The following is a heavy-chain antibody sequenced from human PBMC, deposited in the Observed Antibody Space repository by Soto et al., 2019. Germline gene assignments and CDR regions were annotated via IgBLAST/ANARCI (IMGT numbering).Heavy chain of an antibody. Sequence: PSEILSLTCTVSGASINNNDYYWSWIRQTPGKGLEWIGYVYYSGTTDYIPSLKSRLSMSIDKSQNQFTLKLNSVTAADTATYYCARMSYFYDKWYFDLWGRGTLVNVSS. D-gene: IGHD3-22*01. CDR3: ARMSYFYDKWYFDL. CDR2: VYYSGTT. CDR1: GASINNNDYY. V-gene: IGHV4-30-4*01. J-gene: IGHJ2*01.